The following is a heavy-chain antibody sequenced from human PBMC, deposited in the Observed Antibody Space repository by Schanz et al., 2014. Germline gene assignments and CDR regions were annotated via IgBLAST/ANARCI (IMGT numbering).Heavy chain of an antibody. CDR3: VSQTSSPNY. CDR2: ISSSSSNI. J-gene: IGHJ4*02. V-gene: IGHV3-48*01. D-gene: IGHD6-13*01. Sequence: EEQLVESGGGLVQPGGSLRLSCAASGFSFTTYAMSWVRRTPGKGLEWVGYISSSSSNIHYADSVKGRFTISRDNAKNSQYLQMDSQRAEDAAGYFCVSQTSSPNYWGQGTLVTVSS. CDR1: GFSFTTYA.